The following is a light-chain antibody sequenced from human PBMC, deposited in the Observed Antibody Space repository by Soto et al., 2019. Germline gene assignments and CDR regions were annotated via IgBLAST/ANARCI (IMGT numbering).Light chain of an antibody. CDR3: QSYDSGVSASV. CDR2: SDI. CDR1: SSNIGAGFD. J-gene: IGLJ2*01. Sequence: QSVLTQPPSVFGAPGQRVSISCSGSSSNIGAGFDVHWYQQFPGAAPKLLIYSDINRPSGVPYRFSASKSGTSASLTITGLQTEDEAHYYCQSYDSGVSASVFGGGTKVTVL. V-gene: IGLV1-40*01.